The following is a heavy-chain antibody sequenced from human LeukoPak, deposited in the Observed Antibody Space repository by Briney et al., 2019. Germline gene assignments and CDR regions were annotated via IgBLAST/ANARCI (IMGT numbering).Heavy chain of an antibody. CDR3: ARGDLYDSSGYYPFDY. J-gene: IGHJ4*02. CDR2: INPNSGGT. CDR1: GYTFTGYY. V-gene: IGHV1-2*02. D-gene: IGHD3-22*01. Sequence: ASVKVSCKASGYTFTGYYMHWVRQAPGQGLEWMGWINPNSGGTKYEQNFQGRVTMTRNTSISTAYMELSRLRSDDTAVYYCARGDLYDSSGYYPFDYWGQGAPVTVSS.